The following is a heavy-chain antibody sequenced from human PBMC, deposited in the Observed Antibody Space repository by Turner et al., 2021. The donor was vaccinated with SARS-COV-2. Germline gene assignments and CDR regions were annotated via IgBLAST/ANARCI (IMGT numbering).Heavy chain of an antibody. CDR2: ISGSGDST. CDR3: ATVPVVPAAIGYYCYYGMDV. CDR1: GFTFSSYG. J-gene: IGHJ6*02. Sequence: EVQLLESGGGLVQPGGSLRLSCAASGFTFSSYGMSWVRQAPGKGLEWVSAISGSGDSTYYADSVKGRFTISRDNSKNTLYLQMNSLRAEDTAVYYCATVPVVPAAIGYYCYYGMDVWGQGTTVTVSS. D-gene: IGHD2-2*02. V-gene: IGHV3-23*01.